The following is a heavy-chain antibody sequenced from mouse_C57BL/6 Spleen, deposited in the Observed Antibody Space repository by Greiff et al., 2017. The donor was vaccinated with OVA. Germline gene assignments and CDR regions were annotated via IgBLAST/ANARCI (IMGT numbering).Heavy chain of an antibody. J-gene: IGHJ4*01. Sequence: EVQLQQSGPELVKPGASVKISCKASGYTFTDYYMNWVKQSHGKSLEWIGDINPNNGGTSYNQKFKGKATLTVDKSSSTAYMELRSLTSEDSAVYYCARGGHDYDVSYAMDYWGQGTSVTVSS. CDR3: ARGGHDYDVSYAMDY. V-gene: IGHV1-26*01. CDR2: INPNNGGT. CDR1: GYTFTDYY. D-gene: IGHD2-4*01.